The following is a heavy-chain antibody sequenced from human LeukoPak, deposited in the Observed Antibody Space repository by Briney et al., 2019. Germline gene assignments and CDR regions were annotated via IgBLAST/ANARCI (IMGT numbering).Heavy chain of an antibody. D-gene: IGHD3-22*01. V-gene: IGHV3-30*02. CDR1: GFTISSYG. Sequence: GGSLRLSCAASGFTISSYGMHWVRQAPGKGLEWVAFIRYDGSNKYYADSVKGRFTISRDNSKNTLYLQMNSLRAEDTAVYYCAKDESVTMIVVAPAEYFQHWGQGTLVTVSS. CDR3: AKDESVTMIVVAPAEYFQH. J-gene: IGHJ1*01. CDR2: IRYDGSNK.